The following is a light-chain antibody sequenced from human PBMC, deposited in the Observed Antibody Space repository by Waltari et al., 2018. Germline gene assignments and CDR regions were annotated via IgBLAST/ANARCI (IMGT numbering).Light chain of an antibody. V-gene: IGKV2-30*01. CDR3: MQATHWPYT. Sequence: DAVMTQSPLSLPVSLGQPASIACRSRQSLVFSDGNIHLNWFQQRPGQSPRRLIYKVSNRDSGVPDRFSGSGSGTDFTLKISRVEAEDVGGVYYCMQATHWPYTFGQGTKLEIK. CDR1: QSLVFSDGNIH. CDR2: KVS. J-gene: IGKJ2*01.